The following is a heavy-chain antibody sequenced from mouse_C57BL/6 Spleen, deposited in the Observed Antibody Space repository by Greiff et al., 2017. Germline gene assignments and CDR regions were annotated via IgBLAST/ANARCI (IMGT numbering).Heavy chain of an antibody. Sequence: QVQLQQSGPGLVQPSQSLSIPCTVSGFSLTSYGVHWVRQCPGKGLEWLGVIWSGGSTDYNAAFISRMSISKDNSKNQIFFKMNSLQADDTAIYYCARPYYPDYAMDYWGQGTSVTVSS. D-gene: IGHD1-1*01. CDR1: GFSLTSYG. V-gene: IGHV2-2*01. CDR2: IWSGGST. J-gene: IGHJ4*01. CDR3: ARPYYPDYAMDY.